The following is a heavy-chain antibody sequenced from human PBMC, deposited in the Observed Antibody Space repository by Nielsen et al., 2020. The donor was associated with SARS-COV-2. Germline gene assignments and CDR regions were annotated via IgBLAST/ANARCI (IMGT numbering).Heavy chain of an antibody. D-gene: IGHD4-17*01. CDR2: ISGSGGST. V-gene: IGHV3-23*01. Sequence: GESLKISCAASGFTVRNSYMSWVRQAPGKGLEWVSAISGSGGSTYYADSVKGRFTISRDNSKNTLYLQMNSLRAEDTAVYYCAKDHTTVRTSFDYWGQGTLVTVSS. CDR1: GFTVRNSY. J-gene: IGHJ4*02. CDR3: AKDHTTVRTSFDY.